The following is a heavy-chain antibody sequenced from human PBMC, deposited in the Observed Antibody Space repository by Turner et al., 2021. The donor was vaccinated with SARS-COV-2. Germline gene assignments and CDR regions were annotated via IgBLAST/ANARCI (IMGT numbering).Heavy chain of an antibody. D-gene: IGHD6-13*01. CDR1: GFTFSSYW. Sequence: EVQLLESGGGLALPRGSLSLSCVAAGFTFSSYWVHWVRQAPGKGLVWVSRIKSGGSSTSYADSVKGLITISRANAKKSLYLQMNSLGAEDTAVYYGAREQIAATRAFDIWGQGTMVTVSS. CDR3: AREQIAATRAFDI. V-gene: IGHV3-74*01. CDR2: IKSGGSST. J-gene: IGHJ3*02.